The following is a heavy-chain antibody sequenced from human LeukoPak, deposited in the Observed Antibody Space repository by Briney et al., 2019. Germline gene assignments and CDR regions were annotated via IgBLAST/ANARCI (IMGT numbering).Heavy chain of an antibody. CDR3: ARVEPNRNYVY. V-gene: IGHV1-8*01. Sequence: VASVKVSCKASGYTFTSYDINWVRQATGQGLEWMGWMNPNSGNSDYAQKFQGRVTMTRDTSISTAYMELSSLRSEDTAVYYCARVEPNRNYVYWGQGTLVTVSS. D-gene: IGHD1-7*01. CDR1: GYTFTSYD. CDR2: MNPNSGNS. J-gene: IGHJ4*02.